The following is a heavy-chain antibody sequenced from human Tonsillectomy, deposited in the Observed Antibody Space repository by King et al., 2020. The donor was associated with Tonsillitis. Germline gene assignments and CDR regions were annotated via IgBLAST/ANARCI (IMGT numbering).Heavy chain of an antibody. J-gene: IGHJ4*02. CDR3: ATNFMAKPFDS. CDR2: VDPEDGET. Sequence: QLVQSGTEVKKPGATVKISCKVSGYTFTDSYIHWVHQAPGKGLEWMGLVDPEDGETIYTEKFQGRVTITADTSTGTAYMELSSLRSDDTAVYYCATNFMAKPFDSWGQGTLVIVSS. CDR1: GYTFTDSY. V-gene: IGHV1-69-2*01. D-gene: IGHD3-10*01.